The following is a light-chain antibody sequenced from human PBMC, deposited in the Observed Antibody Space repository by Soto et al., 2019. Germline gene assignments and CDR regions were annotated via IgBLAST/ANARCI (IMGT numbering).Light chain of an antibody. J-gene: IGKJ4*01. CDR2: AGS. CDR1: QSVHSTY. CDR3: QQYGTPR. Sequence: EIVLTQSPGTLSLSPGERVTLSCRASQSVHSTYLAWYQQKPGQAPRLLIYAGSTRATGIPDRFSGSGSGTDFTLTISILEPVDFAVYYCQQYGTPRFAGGTTVEIK. V-gene: IGKV3-20*01.